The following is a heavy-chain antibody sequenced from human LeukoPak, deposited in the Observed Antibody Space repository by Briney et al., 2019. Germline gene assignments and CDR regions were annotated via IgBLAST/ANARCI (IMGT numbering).Heavy chain of an antibody. J-gene: IGHJ2*01. CDR3: AKDGGTSYWYFDL. V-gene: IGHV3-21*01. CDR2: ISSSSYI. D-gene: IGHD2-15*01. CDR1: GFTFSSYS. Sequence: GGSLRLSCAASGFTFSSYSMNWVRQAPGKGLEWVSSISSSSYIYYADSVKGRFTISRDNSKNTLYLQMNSLRAEDTAVYYCAKDGGTSYWYFDLWGRGTLVTVSS.